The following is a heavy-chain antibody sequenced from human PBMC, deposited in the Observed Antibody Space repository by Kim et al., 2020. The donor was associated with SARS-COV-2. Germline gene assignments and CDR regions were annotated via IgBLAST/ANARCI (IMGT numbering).Heavy chain of an antibody. CDR2: TYYRSKWSS. V-gene: IGHV6-1*01. J-gene: IGHJ4*02. Sequence: SQTLSLTCVISGDSLSSNTVAWSWIRQSPSSGLEWLGSTYYRSKWSSDYAVSVKSRIIINADPSKNQFSLHLNSVTPDDTATYYCVRYSGWYYFDYWGQG. CDR1: GDSLSSNTVA. CDR3: VRYSGWYYFDY. D-gene: IGHD6-19*01.